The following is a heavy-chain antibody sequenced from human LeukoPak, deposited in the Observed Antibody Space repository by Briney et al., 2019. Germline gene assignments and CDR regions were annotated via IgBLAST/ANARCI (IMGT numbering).Heavy chain of an antibody. Sequence: PGGSLRLSCAASGFTFSDYYMSWIRQAPGKGLEWVSYISSSSTYTNYADSVKGRFTISRDNAKNSLYLQMNSLRAEDTAVYYCARYGGGYYYIIDYWGQGTPVTVSS. V-gene: IGHV3-11*06. J-gene: IGHJ4*02. CDR2: ISSSSTYT. CDR1: GFTFSDYY. D-gene: IGHD3-22*01. CDR3: ARYGGGYYYIIDY.